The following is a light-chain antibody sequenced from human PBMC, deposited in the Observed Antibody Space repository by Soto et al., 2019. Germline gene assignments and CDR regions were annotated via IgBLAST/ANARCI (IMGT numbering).Light chain of an antibody. CDR2: GAS. CDR3: QQYGSSPMT. Sequence: EIVSPPSPGTLSLSPVARATLSCRASQSVSSNYLAWYQQTPGQAPRLLIYGASSRATGIPDRFSGSGSGTDFTLTISRLEPEELAVYYGQQYGSSPMTCGQGTRLDIK. V-gene: IGKV3-20*01. CDR1: QSVSSNY. J-gene: IGKJ5*01.